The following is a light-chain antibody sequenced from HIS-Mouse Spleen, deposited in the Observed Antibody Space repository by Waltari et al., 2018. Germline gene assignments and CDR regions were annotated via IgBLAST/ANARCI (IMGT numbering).Light chain of an antibody. CDR1: SSNIGSNY. Sequence: QSVLTQPPSASGTPGQRVTISCSGSSSNIGSNYVYWYQQPPVTAPKLLIYRNNQRPSGVPDRFSGSKSGTSASLAISGLRSEDEADYYCAAWDDSLSGPVFGGGTKLTVL. J-gene: IGLJ3*02. CDR3: AAWDDSLSGPV. V-gene: IGLV1-47*01. CDR2: RNN.